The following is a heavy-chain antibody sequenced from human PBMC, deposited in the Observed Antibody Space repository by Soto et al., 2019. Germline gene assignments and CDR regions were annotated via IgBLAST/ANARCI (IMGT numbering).Heavy chain of an antibody. Sequence: GASLRLSFASYGFTLCGYAIHWVRQASGKGLEWVARIRSRANNYATAYAASVKGRFTVSRDDSKNTAFLQMNSLKAEDTAVYYCTRLEAVAADYWGQGT. CDR1: GFTLCGYA. CDR2: IRSRANNYAT. V-gene: IGHV3-73*01. J-gene: IGHJ4*02. CDR3: TRLEAVAADY. D-gene: IGHD6-19*01.